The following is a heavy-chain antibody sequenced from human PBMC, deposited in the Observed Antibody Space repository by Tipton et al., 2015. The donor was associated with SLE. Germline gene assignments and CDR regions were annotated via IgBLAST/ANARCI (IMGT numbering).Heavy chain of an antibody. CDR3: ARVPAAIVSYYYYGMDV. CDR2: IYYSGST. Sequence: TLSLTCAVYGGSFNGYYWSWIRQHPGKGLEWVWYIYYSGSTYYNPSLKSRVTISVDTSKNQFSLKLSSVTAADTAVYHCARVPAAIVSYYYYGMDVWGQGTTVTVYS. D-gene: IGHD2-2*01. CDR1: GGSFNGYY. V-gene: IGHV4-31*11. J-gene: IGHJ6*02.